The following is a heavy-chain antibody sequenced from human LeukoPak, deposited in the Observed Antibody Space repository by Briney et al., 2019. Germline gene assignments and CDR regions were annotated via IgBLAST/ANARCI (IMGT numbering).Heavy chain of an antibody. CDR3: ARDGYQTGSDY. CDR1: GGSISSVNW. J-gene: IGHJ4*02. V-gene: IGHV4-39*02. CDR2: IYYSGST. Sequence: SETLSLTCAVSGGSISSVNWWDWVRQPPGKGLEWIGSIYYSGSTYYNPSLKSRVTISVDTSKNQFSLKLSSVTAADTAVYYCARDGYQTGSDYWGQGTLVTVSS. D-gene: IGHD5-12*01.